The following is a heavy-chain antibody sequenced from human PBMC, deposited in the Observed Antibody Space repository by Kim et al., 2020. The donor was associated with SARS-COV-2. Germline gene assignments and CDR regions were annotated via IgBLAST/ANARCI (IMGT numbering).Heavy chain of an antibody. CDR3: ARDSSIPARPYDY. Sequence: YADAVKGRFNISRDNAKNSLYLQMNSLRAEDTAVYYCARDSSIPARPYDYWGQGTLVTVSS. V-gene: IGHV3-48*03. J-gene: IGHJ4*02.